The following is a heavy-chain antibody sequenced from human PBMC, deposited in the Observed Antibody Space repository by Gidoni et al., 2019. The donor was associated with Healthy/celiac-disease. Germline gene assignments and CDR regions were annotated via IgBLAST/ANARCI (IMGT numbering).Heavy chain of an antibody. Sequence: QLQLQESGPGLVKPSETLSLTCTVSGGSISSSSYYWGWIRQPPGKGLEWIGSIYYSGSTYYNPSLKSRVTISVDTSKNQFSLKLSSVTAADTAVYYCARDLKGGITMVRGVIGWFDPWGQGTLVTVSS. D-gene: IGHD3-10*01. J-gene: IGHJ5*02. V-gene: IGHV4-39*07. CDR3: ARDLKGGITMVRGVIGWFDP. CDR2: IYYSGST. CDR1: GGSISSSSYY.